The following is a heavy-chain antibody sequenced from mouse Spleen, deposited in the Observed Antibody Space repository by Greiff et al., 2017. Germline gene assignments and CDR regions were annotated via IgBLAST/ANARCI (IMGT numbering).Heavy chain of an antibody. CDR3: AGGNCLAWFAY. CDR2: IRNKANGYTT. CDR1: GFTFTDYY. V-gene: IGHV7-3*01. J-gene: IGHJ3*01. D-gene: IGHD2-1*01. Sequence: EVKLVESGGGLGQPGGWVGLSCAASGFTFTDYYMSWVRQPPGKALEWLGFIRNKANGYTTEYSVSVKGRFTISRDNSQSILYLQMNAARAEDSPTYYCAGGNCLAWFAYWGQGTLVTVSA.